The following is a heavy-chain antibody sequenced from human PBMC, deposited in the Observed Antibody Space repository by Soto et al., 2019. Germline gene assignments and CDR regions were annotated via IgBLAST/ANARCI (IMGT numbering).Heavy chain of an antibody. CDR3: AAPGSSGHSYKLDY. J-gene: IGHJ4*02. Sequence: SVKVSCKASGYTFTGYYMHWVRQAPGQGLEWMGWMNPTSGGANYAQKFQGRVTMTRDTSITTAYMELNSLRSDDTAVYYCAAPGSSGHSYKLDYWGQGTLVTVSS. D-gene: IGHD3-22*01. V-gene: IGHV1-2*02. CDR2: MNPTSGGA. CDR1: GYTFTGYY.